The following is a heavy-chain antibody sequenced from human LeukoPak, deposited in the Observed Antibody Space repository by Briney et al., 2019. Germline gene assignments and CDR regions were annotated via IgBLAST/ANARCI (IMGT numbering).Heavy chain of an antibody. CDR2: INPDGSEK. CDR1: GFTFSSYW. CDR3: ARPGKEWLVINWFDP. V-gene: IGHV3-7*01. Sequence: GGSLRLSCAASGFTFSSYWMSWVRQAPGKGLEWVANINPDGSEKKYVDSVMGRFTISRDNAKNTLSLQMISLRAEDTAVYYCARPGKEWLVINWFDPWGQGTLVTVSS. D-gene: IGHD6-19*01. J-gene: IGHJ5*02.